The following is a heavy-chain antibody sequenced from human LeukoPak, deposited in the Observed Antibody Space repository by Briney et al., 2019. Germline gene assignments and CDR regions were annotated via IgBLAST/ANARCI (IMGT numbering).Heavy chain of an antibody. CDR3: EKRPVASGIDS. CDR2: FSGSGGST. CDR1: GFTLTTYA. V-gene: IGHV3-23*01. Sequence: GGSLRLSCAASGFTLTTYAMSWVRQAPGKGLEWVAAFSGSGGSTYYTHSVKGRFTISTDNPKNTLYLQTTSLTAEDPAIYYCEKRPVASGIDSWGQGTLVTVSS. D-gene: IGHD5-12*01. J-gene: IGHJ4*02.